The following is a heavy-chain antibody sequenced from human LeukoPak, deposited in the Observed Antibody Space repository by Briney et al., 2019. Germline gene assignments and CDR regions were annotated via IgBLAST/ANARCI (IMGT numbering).Heavy chain of an antibody. J-gene: IGHJ5*02. Sequence: SETLSLTCTVSGGSISNYYWSWIRQPPGEGLEWIGFISCTGSTNYNPSLKSRVTVSVDTSKNQFSLEVTSVTAADTAAYYCARTIKSGNYYWFDPWGQGTLVTVSS. CDR3: ARTIKSGNYYWFDP. D-gene: IGHD1-26*01. CDR1: GGSISNYY. CDR2: ISCTGST. V-gene: IGHV4-59*01.